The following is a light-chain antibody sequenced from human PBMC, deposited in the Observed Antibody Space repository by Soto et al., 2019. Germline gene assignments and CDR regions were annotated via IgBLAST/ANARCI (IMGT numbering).Light chain of an antibody. J-gene: IGKJ1*01. Sequence: PGEIATLSCRASQSLTSSYLAWYQQKPGQPPRLLIYGASTRATGVPGRFSGSGSGTEFTLTISSLQSEDSAIYYCQHYKSWPWTFGQGTKVDIK. CDR2: GAS. V-gene: IGKV3-15*01. CDR1: QSLTSSY. CDR3: QHYKSWPWT.